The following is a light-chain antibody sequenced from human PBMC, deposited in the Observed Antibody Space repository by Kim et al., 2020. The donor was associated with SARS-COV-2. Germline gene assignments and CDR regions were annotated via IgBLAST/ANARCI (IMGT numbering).Light chain of an antibody. CDR3: QQNGNSPRT. CDR1: QSVINNY. CDR2: DAS. Sequence: SPGKRATLSCRASQSVINNYLAWYQQKPGQAPRLLIYDASTRATDIPDSFSGRGSGTDFTLTSSRLEPEDFAVYYCQQNGNSPRTFGQGTKVDIK. J-gene: IGKJ1*01. V-gene: IGKV3-20*01.